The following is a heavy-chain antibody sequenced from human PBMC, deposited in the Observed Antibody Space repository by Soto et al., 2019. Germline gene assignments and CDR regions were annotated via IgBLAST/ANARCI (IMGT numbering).Heavy chain of an antibody. D-gene: IGHD5-12*01. CDR1: GGTFSSYA. CDR2: IIPIFGTA. CDR3: ARERPKGERWLRFFDY. V-gene: IGHV1-69*13. Sequence: GASVKVSCKASGGTFSSYAISWVRQAPGQGLEWMGGIIPIFGTANYAQKFQGRVTITADESTSTAYMELSSLRSEDTAVYYCARERPKGERWLRFFDYWGQGTLVTVSS. J-gene: IGHJ4*02.